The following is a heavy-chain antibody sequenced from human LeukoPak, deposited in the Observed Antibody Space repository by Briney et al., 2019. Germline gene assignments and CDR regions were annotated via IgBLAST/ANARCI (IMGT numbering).Heavy chain of an antibody. D-gene: IGHD5/OR15-5a*01. CDR3: ARVYGYYYYMDV. V-gene: IGHV4-39*01. CDR1: GGSIRSSSDY. CDR2: IYYSGRT. Sequence: PSETLSLTCTVSGGSIRSSSDYWGWIRQPPGKGLECIGSIYYSGRTYYNPSLKNRVTISVDTSKNQFSLRLSSVTAADTAVYYCARVYGYYYYMDVWGKGTTVTVSS. J-gene: IGHJ6*03.